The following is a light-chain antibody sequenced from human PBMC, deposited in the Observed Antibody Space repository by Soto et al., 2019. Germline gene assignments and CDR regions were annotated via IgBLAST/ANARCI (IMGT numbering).Light chain of an antibody. J-gene: IGKJ5*01. CDR3: QQYGSSRIT. CDR2: GAS. CDR1: QSVSSD. Sequence: EIVMTQSPATLSVSPGERATLSCMASQSVSSDFAWYQQKPGQAPRLLIYGASSRATGIPDRFSGSGSGTDFTLTISRLEPEDFAVYYCQQYGSSRITFGQGTRLEI. V-gene: IGKV3-20*01.